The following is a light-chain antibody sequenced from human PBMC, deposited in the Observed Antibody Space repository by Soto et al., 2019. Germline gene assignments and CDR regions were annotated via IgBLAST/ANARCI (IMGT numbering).Light chain of an antibody. CDR2: GAS. V-gene: IGKV3-20*01. Sequence: ETVLTQSPGTLYLSPGERVTLSCRASQSVCSRCFAWYQQKPGQAPRLLIYGASTRATGIPEGYSGSGSGTEFTLPISSLEAEDFAVYYCQQYDTTPCTFGEGTKVGIK. CDR1: QSVCSRC. J-gene: IGKJ1*01. CDR3: QQYDTTPCT.